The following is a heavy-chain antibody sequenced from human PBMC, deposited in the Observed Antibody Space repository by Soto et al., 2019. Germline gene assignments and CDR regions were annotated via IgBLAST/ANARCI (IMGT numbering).Heavy chain of an antibody. CDR2: IIPIFGTP. J-gene: IGHJ4*02. D-gene: IGHD3-10*01. Sequence: QVQLVQSGAEVKTPGSSVKVSCKASGGTFSNHAFSWVRQAPGQGLEWMGGIIPIFGTPNYAQKFQGRVTITEDKSTSTLYMELNSLTSEDTAVYYCARDLEFRDGNISHLDYWGQGTLVTVSS. CDR3: ARDLEFRDGNISHLDY. CDR1: GGTFSNHA. V-gene: IGHV1-69*06.